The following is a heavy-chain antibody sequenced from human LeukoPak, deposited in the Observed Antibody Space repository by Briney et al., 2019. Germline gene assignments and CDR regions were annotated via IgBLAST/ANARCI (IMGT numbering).Heavy chain of an antibody. CDR3: ARGGPKGAFDI. V-gene: IGHV3-7*01. D-gene: IGHD3/OR15-3a*01. Sequence: GGSLRLSCAASGFTFSSYWMTWVRQAPGKGLEWVVNIQEDGSEKYYVDSVKGRFTISRDNAKNSVYLQMDSLRAEDTAVYYCARGGPKGAFDIWGQGTMVAVSS. CDR2: IQEDGSEK. CDR1: GFTFSSYW. J-gene: IGHJ3*02.